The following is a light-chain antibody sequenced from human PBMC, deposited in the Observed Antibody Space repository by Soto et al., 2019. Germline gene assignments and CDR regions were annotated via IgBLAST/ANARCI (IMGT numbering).Light chain of an antibody. V-gene: IGLV2-14*01. CDR2: EVS. J-gene: IGLJ3*02. CDR1: SSDIGAHNS. Sequence: QSVLAQPASVSASPGQSITISCTGTSSDIGAHNSVSWYQRHPGEAPKVIIHEVSNRPSGISDRFSGSKSGNTASLTIYGLQAEDEAIYYCSSYTSSATWVFGGGTKVTV. CDR3: SSYTSSATWV.